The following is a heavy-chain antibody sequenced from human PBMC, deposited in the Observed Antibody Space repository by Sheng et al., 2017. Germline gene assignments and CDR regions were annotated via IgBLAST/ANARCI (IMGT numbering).Heavy chain of an antibody. Sequence: EVQLVESGGTLVQPGGSLRLSCAVSGFTVNHYYMNWVRQAPGKGLEWVSTIYSGGNTYYADAVKGRFTISRDISTNTVYLQMNNLRAEDTALYYCARGDEIDYWGQGTLVTVS. CDR3: ARGDEIDY. D-gene: IGHD3-3*01. V-gene: IGHV3-66*01. CDR1: GFTVNHYY. CDR2: IYSGGNT. J-gene: IGHJ4*02.